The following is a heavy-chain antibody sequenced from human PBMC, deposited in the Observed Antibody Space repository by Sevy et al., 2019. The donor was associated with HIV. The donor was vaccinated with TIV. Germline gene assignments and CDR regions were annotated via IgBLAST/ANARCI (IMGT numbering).Heavy chain of an antibody. Sequence: GGSLRLSCAASGFTVSSNYMSWVRQAPGKGLEWVSVISSGGSTDYADSVKGRFSISTDNSKNTLYLQMNSLRAEDTAVYYCASTAYYDSSGPDTSWGQGTLVTVSS. CDR3: ASTAYYDSSGPDTS. V-gene: IGHV3-53*01. J-gene: IGHJ4*02. D-gene: IGHD3-22*01. CDR1: GFTVSSNY. CDR2: ISSGGST.